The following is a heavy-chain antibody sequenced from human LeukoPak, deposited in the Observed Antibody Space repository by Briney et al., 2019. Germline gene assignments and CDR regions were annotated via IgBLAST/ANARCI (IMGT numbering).Heavy chain of an antibody. D-gene: IGHD3-10*01. CDR2: ISGSSNYI. CDR1: GFTFSTYS. J-gene: IGHJ5*02. V-gene: IGHV3-21*01. CDR3: ARDFRITMVRGVIP. Sequence: GGSLRLSCAASGFTFSTYSMNWVRQAPGEGLEWVSSISGSSNYIYYADSVKGRFTISRDNAKNSLYLQMNSLRAEDTAVYYCARDFRITMVRGVIPWGQGTLVTVSS.